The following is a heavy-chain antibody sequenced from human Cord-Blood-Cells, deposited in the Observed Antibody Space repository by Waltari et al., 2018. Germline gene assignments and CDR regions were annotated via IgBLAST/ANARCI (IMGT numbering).Heavy chain of an antibody. V-gene: IGHV3-23*01. Sequence: EVQLLESGGGLVQPGGSLRLSCAASGFTFSSYALSWVRQAPGKGLEWGSAISGSGGSTYYADSVKGRFTISRDNSKNTLYLQMNSLRAEDTAVYYCAKDGYSSSWYYFDYWGQGTLVTVSS. CDR2: ISGSGGST. J-gene: IGHJ4*02. CDR3: AKDGYSSSWYYFDY. D-gene: IGHD6-13*01. CDR1: GFTFSSYA.